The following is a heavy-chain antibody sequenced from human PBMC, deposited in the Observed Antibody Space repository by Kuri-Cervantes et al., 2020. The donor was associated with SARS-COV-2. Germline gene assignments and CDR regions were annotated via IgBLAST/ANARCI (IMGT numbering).Heavy chain of an antibody. Sequence: LSLTCAASGFTFSSYSMNWVRQAPGKGLEWVSSISSSSSYIYYADSVKGRFTISRDNAKNSLYLQMKSLGAGDTAVYYCVRETRDYYYMDVWGKGTTVTVSS. CDR3: VRETRDYYYMDV. V-gene: IGHV3-21*01. J-gene: IGHJ6*03. CDR2: ISSSSSYI. CDR1: GFTFSSYS.